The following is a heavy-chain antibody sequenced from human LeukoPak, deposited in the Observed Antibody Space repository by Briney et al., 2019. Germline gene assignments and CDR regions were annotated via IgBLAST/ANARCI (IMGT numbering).Heavy chain of an antibody. J-gene: IGHJ2*01. CDR1: GGSISSYY. CDR2: IYNFGST. CDR3: ARAIVVVVTAPPYWYFDL. D-gene: IGHD2-21*02. Sequence: SETLSLTCTVSGGSISSYYWSWIRQSPGKGLEWVGHIYNFGSTNYNPSLKSRVTISVDTSKNQFSLKLSSVTAADTTVYYCARAIVVVVTAPPYWYFDLWGRGTLVTVSS. V-gene: IGHV4-4*08.